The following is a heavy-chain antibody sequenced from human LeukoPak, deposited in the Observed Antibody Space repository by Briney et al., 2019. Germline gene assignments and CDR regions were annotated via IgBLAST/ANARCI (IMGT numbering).Heavy chain of an antibody. Sequence: ASVKVSCKASGYTFTSYYMHWVRQAPGQGLEWMGIINPSGGSTSYAQKFQGRVTMTRDTSTSTVYMELSSLRSEDTAVYYCAKDKIRSYDSGHFDYWGQGTLVTVSS. D-gene: IGHD3-3*01. V-gene: IGHV1-46*01. J-gene: IGHJ4*02. CDR2: INPSGGST. CDR3: AKDKIRSYDSGHFDY. CDR1: GYTFTSYY.